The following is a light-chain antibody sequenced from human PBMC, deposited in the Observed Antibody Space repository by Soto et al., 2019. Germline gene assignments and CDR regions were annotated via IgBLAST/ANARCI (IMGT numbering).Light chain of an antibody. CDR1: QSVGTN. Sequence: IVMTQSPATLSVSPGESATLSCRASQSVGTNLAWYQQTPGQAPRVLIHSASTRATCIPARFSGSGSDTEFTLTISGLQSEDFAIYYCQQYNNWPPYSFGQGTKLENK. CDR3: QQYNNWPPYS. V-gene: IGKV3-15*01. CDR2: SAS. J-gene: IGKJ2*01.